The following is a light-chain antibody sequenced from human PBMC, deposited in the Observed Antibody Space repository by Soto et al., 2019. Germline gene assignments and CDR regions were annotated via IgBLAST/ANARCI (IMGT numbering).Light chain of an antibody. CDR2: GAS. Sequence: EIVLTQSPGTLSLSPGERATLSCRASQSVSNNYLAWYQQKPGQAPRLLIYGASSRATGIPDRFSGGGSGTDFTLTIRGLEALDVALYYCQRYGRSPFTFGPGTKVEIK. CDR3: QRYGRSPFT. CDR1: QSVSNNY. J-gene: IGKJ3*01. V-gene: IGKV3-20*01.